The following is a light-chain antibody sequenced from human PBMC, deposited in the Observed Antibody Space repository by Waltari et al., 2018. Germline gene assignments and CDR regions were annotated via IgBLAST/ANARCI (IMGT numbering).Light chain of an antibody. V-gene: IGKV1-39*01. CDR1: RTIDTY. CDR2: TAS. CDR3: QQSSTTPPT. J-gene: IGKJ1*01. Sequence: DVQMTQSPSSLSASVGDRVTITCRASRTIDTYLNWYQQQPGKAPTLLIHTASTLQTGVPSRFTGSGSGTGFTLTISGLQVEDIATYYCQQSSTTPPTFGQGTKIELK.